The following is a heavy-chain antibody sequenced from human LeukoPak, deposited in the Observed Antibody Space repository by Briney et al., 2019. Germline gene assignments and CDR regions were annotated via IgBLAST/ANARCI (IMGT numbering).Heavy chain of an antibody. Sequence: SETLSLTCTVSGGSISSYYWSWIRQPPGKGLEWIGNIHHSGRTYYNPSVKSRDTISLDTSKNQFSLKLTSVTAADTAVYYCARVPEAVAETYYFDYWGQGTLVTVSS. J-gene: IGHJ4*02. V-gene: IGHV4-59*13. CDR3: ARVPEAVAETYYFDY. CDR1: GGSISSYY. D-gene: IGHD6-19*01. CDR2: IHHSGRT.